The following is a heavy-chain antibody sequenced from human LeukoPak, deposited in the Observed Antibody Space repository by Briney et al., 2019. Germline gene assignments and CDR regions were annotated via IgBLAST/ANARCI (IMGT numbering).Heavy chain of an antibody. Sequence: SQTLSLTCAVSGGSISSGGYSWSWIRQPPGKGLVWIGYIYHSGSTYYNPSLKSRVTISVDRSKNQFSLKLSSVTAADTAVYYCARGPSIYHGSYPLWYFDYWGQGTLVTVSS. D-gene: IGHD1-26*01. J-gene: IGHJ4*02. CDR2: IYHSGST. CDR1: GGSISSGGYS. CDR3: ARGPSIYHGSYPLWYFDY. V-gene: IGHV4-30-2*01.